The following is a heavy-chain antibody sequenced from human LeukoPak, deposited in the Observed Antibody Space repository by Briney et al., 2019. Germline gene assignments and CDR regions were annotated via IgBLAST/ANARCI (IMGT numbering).Heavy chain of an antibody. Sequence: SETLSLTCSVSGGSISSSSSYWGWIRQPPGKGLEWIGDIYYSGSTYYNSSLKSRVTISVDTSRNQFSLKLSSVTAADTAVYYCARLSKPGHLDYWGQGTLVTVSS. CDR2: IYYSGST. J-gene: IGHJ4*02. V-gene: IGHV4-39*01. CDR3: ARLSKPGHLDY. CDR1: GGSISSSSSY.